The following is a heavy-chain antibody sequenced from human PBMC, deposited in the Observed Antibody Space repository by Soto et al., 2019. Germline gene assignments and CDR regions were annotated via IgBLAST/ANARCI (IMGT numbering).Heavy chain of an antibody. V-gene: IGHV3-49*03. CDR3: TREAAAGMFRIRENWFDP. CDR2: LRSNAYGGTT. J-gene: IGHJ5*02. D-gene: IGHD6-13*01. Sequence: LRLSCTASGFTFGDYAMSWFREGPGQGLEWVGFLRSNAYGGTTEYAASVKGSFTISRDDSKSSTYCQMNSLKTEDTAVYYCTREAAAGMFRIRENWFDPLGQGTLVTVSS. CDR1: GFTFGDYA.